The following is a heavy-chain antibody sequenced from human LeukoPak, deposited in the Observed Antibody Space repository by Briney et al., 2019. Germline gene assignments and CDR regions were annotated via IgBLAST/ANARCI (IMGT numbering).Heavy chain of an antibody. V-gene: IGHV1-2*02. D-gene: IGHD3-10*01. J-gene: IGHJ5*02. Sequence: ASVRVSCKASGYTFNNYYIHWVRQAPGQGLEWMGWVNTDSGATNYAQMFQGRVTMTRDTSIKTAYLDVERLTSDDTAVYYCARRFDPERWFDPWGPGTLVTVSS. CDR2: VNTDSGAT. CDR1: GYTFNNYY. CDR3: ARRFDPERWFDP.